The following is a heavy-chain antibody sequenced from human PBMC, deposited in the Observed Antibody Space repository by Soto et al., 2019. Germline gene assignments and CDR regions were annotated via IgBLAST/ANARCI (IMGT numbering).Heavy chain of an antibody. D-gene: IGHD6-19*01. CDR2: IKEDGSEK. Sequence: EVQLVESGGGLVQPGGPLRLSCAASGFTFSTYWMNWVRQAPGKGLEWVANIKEDGSEKYYVDSVKGRFTISRDNARNSLYLQMNSLRAEDTAVYYCARAFSSGWYYGYWGQGTLVTVSS. V-gene: IGHV3-7*01. CDR1: GFTFSTYW. J-gene: IGHJ4*02. CDR3: ARAFSSGWYYGY.